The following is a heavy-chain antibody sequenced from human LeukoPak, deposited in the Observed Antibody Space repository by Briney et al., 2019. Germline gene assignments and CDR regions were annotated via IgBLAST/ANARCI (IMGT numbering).Heavy chain of an antibody. J-gene: IGHJ6*02. V-gene: IGHV4-59*01. Sequence: SETLSLTCTVSGGSISSYYWSWIRQPPGKGLEWIGYIYYSGSTNYNPSLKSRVTISVDTSKNQFSLKLSSVTAADTAVYYCARGRTGDQYYGMDVWGQGTTVTVSS. CDR2: IYYSGST. CDR3: ARGRTGDQYYGMDV. D-gene: IGHD7-27*01. CDR1: GGSISSYY.